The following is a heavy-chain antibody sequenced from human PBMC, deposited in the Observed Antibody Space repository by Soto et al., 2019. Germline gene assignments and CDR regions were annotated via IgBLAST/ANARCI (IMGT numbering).Heavy chain of an antibody. V-gene: IGHV1-69*12. D-gene: IGHD2-8*01. CDR3: ARDNDRPPLGGNYYYILDV. J-gene: IGHJ6*02. CDR2: IMPVFRTP. CDR1: GGTFRTAA. Sequence: QVQLEQSGAEVKKPGSSVKVSCKASGGTFRTAAISWVRQAPGQGLEWMGGIMPVFRTPDYAQKFQGRVTITADESTNTAYMELSGLRSDDTAVYYCARDNDRPPLGGNYYYILDVWGQGTTITVSS.